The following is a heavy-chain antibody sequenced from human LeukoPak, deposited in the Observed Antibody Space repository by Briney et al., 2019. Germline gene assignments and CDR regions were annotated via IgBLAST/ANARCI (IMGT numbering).Heavy chain of an antibody. D-gene: IGHD6-19*01. Sequence: GGSLRLSCAASGFTFSNYAMHWVRQAPGKGLEWVAIISYDGSSKYYADSVRGRFTISRDNAKNSVYLQMNSLRADDTAVYYCARLSGSSGWYYFDYWGQGTLVTVSS. V-gene: IGHV3-30*03. CDR2: ISYDGSSK. J-gene: IGHJ4*02. CDR1: GFTFSNYA. CDR3: ARLSGSSGWYYFDY.